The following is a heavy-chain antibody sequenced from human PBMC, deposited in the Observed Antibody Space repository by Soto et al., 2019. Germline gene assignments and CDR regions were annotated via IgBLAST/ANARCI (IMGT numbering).Heavy chain of an antibody. V-gene: IGHV3-33*01. D-gene: IGHD6-19*01. CDR3: ATVRKGSGWYDDH. CDR2: IWYDGGIK. J-gene: IGHJ5*02. Sequence: PRLSCAASGFTFRNYGMHWVRQAPGKGLEWVAVIWYDGGIKYYADSVKGRFTISRDNSKNTLYLQMNSLGVEDTAVYYCATVRKGSGWYDDHWGQGTQVTVSS. CDR1: GFTFRNYG.